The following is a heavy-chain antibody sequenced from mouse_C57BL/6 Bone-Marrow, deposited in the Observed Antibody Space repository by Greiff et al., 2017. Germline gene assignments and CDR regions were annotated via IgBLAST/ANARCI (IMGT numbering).Heavy chain of an antibody. CDR1: GYTFTSYW. V-gene: IGHV1-55*01. D-gene: IGHD2-5*01. Sequence: QVQLQQPGAELVKPGASVKMSCKASGYTFTSYWITWVKQRPGQGLEWIGDIYPGSGSTNYNEKFTSKATLTVYTSSSTAYMQLSSLTSEDSAVYYCARPYYSNYWYFDVWGTGTTVTVSA. CDR3: ARPYYSNYWYFDV. CDR2: IYPGSGST. J-gene: IGHJ1*03.